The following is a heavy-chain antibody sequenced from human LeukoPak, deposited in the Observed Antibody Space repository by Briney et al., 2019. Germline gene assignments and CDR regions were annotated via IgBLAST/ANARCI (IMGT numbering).Heavy chain of an antibody. V-gene: IGHV3-23*01. Sequence: PGGSLRLSCAASGFTFRSHDMSWVRQAPGKGLEWVSGISASGGSTFYADSVKGRFTISRDNSKNTLYLQMNGLRVEDTAVCYCVREGPRGLAFDIWGQGTMVTVSS. CDR3: VREGPRGLAFDI. CDR2: ISASGGST. J-gene: IGHJ3*02. D-gene: IGHD3/OR15-3a*01. CDR1: GFTFRSHD.